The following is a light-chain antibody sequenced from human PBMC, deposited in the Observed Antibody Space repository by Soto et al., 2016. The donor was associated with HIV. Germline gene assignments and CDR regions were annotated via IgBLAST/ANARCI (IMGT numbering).Light chain of an antibody. V-gene: IGLV3-1*01. Sequence: SYELTQPPSVSVSPGQTASITCSGDKLEDKYVCWYQQKAGQSPVLVIYQDTQRPSGIPERFSDSNSGDIATLTISGTQAMDEADYYCQTWDSSTAVFGGGTELSVL. CDR3: QTWDSSTAV. CDR2: QDT. CDR1: KLEDKY. J-gene: IGLJ2*01.